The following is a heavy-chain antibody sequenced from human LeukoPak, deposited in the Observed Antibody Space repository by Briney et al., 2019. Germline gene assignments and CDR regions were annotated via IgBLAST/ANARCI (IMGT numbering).Heavy chain of an antibody. CDR3: ARDSYPGYSSSWYLAYYYYGMDV. Sequence: SETLSLTCTVSGGSVSSGSYYWSWIRQPPGKGLEWIGYIYYSESTNYNPSLKSRVTISVDTSKNQFSLKLSSVTAADTAVYYCARDSYPGYSSSWYLAYYYYGMDVWGQGTTVTVSS. CDR2: IYYSEST. V-gene: IGHV4-61*01. J-gene: IGHJ6*02. D-gene: IGHD6-13*01. CDR1: GGSVSSGSYY.